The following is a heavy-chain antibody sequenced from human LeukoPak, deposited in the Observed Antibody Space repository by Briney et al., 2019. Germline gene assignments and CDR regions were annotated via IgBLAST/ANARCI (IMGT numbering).Heavy chain of an antibody. D-gene: IGHD2-2*01. J-gene: IGHJ5*02. CDR2: IYYSGST. CDR3: ARIYCSSTSCNGEGFDP. V-gene: IGHV4-39*01. Sequence: SETLSLTCTVSGGSISSSSYYWGWIRQPPGKGLEWIGSIYYSGSTYYNPSLNSRVTLSVDTSKNQFSLKLRSVTAADTAVYYCARIYCSSTSCNGEGFDPWGQGTVVSVSS. CDR1: GGSISSSSYY.